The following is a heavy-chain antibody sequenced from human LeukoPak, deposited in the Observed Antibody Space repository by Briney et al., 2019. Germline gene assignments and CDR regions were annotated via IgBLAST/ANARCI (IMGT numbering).Heavy chain of an antibody. J-gene: IGHJ4*02. V-gene: IGHV3-21*01. CDR3: VRKTATEEVYFDN. CDR1: GFTFSTHT. Sequence: GGSLRLSCEASGFTFSTHTMNWVRQAPGKGLEWVSCISSRSSYIFYADSVRGRFIISRDNAKNSLYLQMNSLRPEDTAKYFCVRKTATEEVYFDNWGQGTPVTVSS. CDR2: ISSRSSYI.